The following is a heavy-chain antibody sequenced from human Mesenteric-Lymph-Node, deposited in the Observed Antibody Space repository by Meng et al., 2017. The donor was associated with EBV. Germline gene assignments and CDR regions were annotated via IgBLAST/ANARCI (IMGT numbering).Heavy chain of an antibody. Sequence: QVQLHQWGCGLLTPSETLSLTCAVYGGSFSGYYWSWIRQPPGKGLEWIGEIKHSGSTNYNPSLKSRVTISLDTSKNQFSLKLSSVTAADTAVYYCARSTRGYSSSWFDYWSQGTLVTVSS. CDR3: ARSTRGYSSSWFDY. CDR1: GGSFSGYY. D-gene: IGHD6-13*01. J-gene: IGHJ4*02. V-gene: IGHV4-34*01. CDR2: IKHSGST.